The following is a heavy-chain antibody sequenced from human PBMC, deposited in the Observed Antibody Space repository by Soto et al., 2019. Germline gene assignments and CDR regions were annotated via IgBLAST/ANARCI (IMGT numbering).Heavy chain of an antibody. Sequence: GGSLRLSCAASGFTFSSYAMHWVRQAPGKGLEWVAVISYDGSNKYYADSVKGRFTISRDNSKNTLYLQMNSLRAEDTAVYYCAREPDGSSGYHGLDYWGQGTLVTVSS. D-gene: IGHD3-22*01. CDR3: AREPDGSSGYHGLDY. CDR2: ISYDGSNK. V-gene: IGHV3-30-3*01. J-gene: IGHJ4*02. CDR1: GFTFSSYA.